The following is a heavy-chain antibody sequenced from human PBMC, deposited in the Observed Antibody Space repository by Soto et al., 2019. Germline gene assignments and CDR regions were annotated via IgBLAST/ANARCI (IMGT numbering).Heavy chain of an antibody. Sequence: GESLKISCKGSGYSFTSYWIGWVRQMPGKGLEWMGIIYPGDSDTRYSPSFQGQVTISADKSISTAYLQWSSLEASDTAMYYCARHGGELYYYYGMDVWGQGTTVTVSS. CDR3: ARHGGELYYYYGMDV. V-gene: IGHV5-51*01. J-gene: IGHJ6*02. CDR2: IYPGDSDT. CDR1: GYSFTSYW.